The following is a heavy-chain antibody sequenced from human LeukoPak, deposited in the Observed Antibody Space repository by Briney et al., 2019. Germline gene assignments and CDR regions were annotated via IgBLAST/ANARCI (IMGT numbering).Heavy chain of an antibody. CDR3: AKAAVAGVLYNWFDP. J-gene: IGHJ5*02. CDR1: GFTFSSYG. D-gene: IGHD6-19*01. CDR2: ISYDGSNK. Sequence: GGSLRLSCAASGFTFSSYGMHWVRQAPGKGLEWVAVISYDGSNKYYADSVKGRFTISRDNSKNTLYLQMNSLRAEDTAVYYCAKAAVAGVLYNWFDPLGQGTPVTGFS. V-gene: IGHV3-30*18.